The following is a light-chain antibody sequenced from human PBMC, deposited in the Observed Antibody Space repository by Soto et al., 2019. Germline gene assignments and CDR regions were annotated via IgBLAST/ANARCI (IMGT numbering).Light chain of an antibody. CDR3: QQLNNYPST. CDR1: QSVSSNY. Sequence: EIVLTQSPGTLSLSPGERATLSCRASQSVSSNYLAWYQQKPGQAPRLLIYGASTRATGIPARFSGSGSGTDFTLTINSLQPEDFATYFCQQLNNYPSTFGGGTKVDIK. CDR2: GAS. J-gene: IGKJ4*01. V-gene: IGKV3D-7*01.